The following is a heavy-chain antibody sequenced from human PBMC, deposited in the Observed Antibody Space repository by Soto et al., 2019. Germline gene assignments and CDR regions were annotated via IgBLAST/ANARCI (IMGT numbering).Heavy chain of an antibody. V-gene: IGHV1-69*02. CDR3: AVGYCSGGNCYSELYNWFDP. CDR1: GGTCNSYT. D-gene: IGHD2-15*01. Sequence: ASVKFSCKASGGTCNSYTISCVRQAPGQGLEWMGRIIPILSVAKYAQKFQGRVTITADKSTRTVYMELSSLRSEDTAVYYCAVGYCSGGNCYSELYNWFDPWGQGTLVTVSS. CDR2: IIPILSVA. J-gene: IGHJ5*02.